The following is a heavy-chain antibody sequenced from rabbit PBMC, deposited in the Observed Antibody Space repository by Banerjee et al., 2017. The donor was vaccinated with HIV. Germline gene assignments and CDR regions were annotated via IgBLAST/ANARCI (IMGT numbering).Heavy chain of an antibody. CDR3: ARGFRYAGSIPTRLDL. J-gene: IGHJ3*01. CDR1: GFSFSGSTY. V-gene: IGHV1S40*01. Sequence: QSLEESGGDLVKPGASPTLTCTASGFSFSGSTYMCWVRQAPGKGLELIACIYTNSGNTYYASWANGRFTISKTSSTTVTLQMTSLTAADTATYFCARGFRYAGSIPTRLDLWGQGTLVTVS. D-gene: IGHD4-2*01. CDR2: IYTNSGNT.